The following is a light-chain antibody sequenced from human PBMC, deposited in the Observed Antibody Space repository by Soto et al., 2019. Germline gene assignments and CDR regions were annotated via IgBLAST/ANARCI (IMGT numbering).Light chain of an antibody. V-gene: IGKV3-20*01. Sequence: EILLSPSPGTVSSSPGDRATLPCLASQSATNPFLACYQQKPGQAPRLLIYAASRRATGIPDRFTGSGSGTDFTLTISRLEPEDFAVYYCQQHVSSPWAFGQGAEADIK. J-gene: IGKJ1*01. CDR1: QSATNPF. CDR3: QQHVSSPWA. CDR2: AAS.